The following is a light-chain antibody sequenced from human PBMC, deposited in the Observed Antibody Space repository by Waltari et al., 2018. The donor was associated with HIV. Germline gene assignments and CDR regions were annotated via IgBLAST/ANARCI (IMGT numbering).Light chain of an antibody. Sequence: SYEVTQPPSVSVSPGQTANITCSGDKLGDKYAYWYQQRPGQSPVLVIYEDNKRPSGIPERFSGSNSGNAATLTISGTQAVDEADYYCQAWDDSIAIFGGGTKLTLL. J-gene: IGLJ2*01. CDR3: QAWDDSIAI. CDR1: KLGDKY. CDR2: EDN. V-gene: IGLV3-1*01.